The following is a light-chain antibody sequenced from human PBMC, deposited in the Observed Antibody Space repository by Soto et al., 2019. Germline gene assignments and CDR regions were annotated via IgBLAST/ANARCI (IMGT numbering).Light chain of an antibody. CDR1: SSDVGANNY. CDR2: EVT. CDR3: SSYAGANRV. Sequence: QSALTQPPSASGSPGQSVTISCTGTSSDVGANNYVSWYQQHPGKAPKLMIYEVTKRPSGVPDRFSGSKSGNTASLTVSGLQAEDEADYYCSSYAGANRVFGTGTNVTVL. J-gene: IGLJ1*01. V-gene: IGLV2-8*01.